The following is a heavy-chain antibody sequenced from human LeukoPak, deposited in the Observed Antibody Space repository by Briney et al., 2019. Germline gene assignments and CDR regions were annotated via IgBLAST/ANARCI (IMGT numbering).Heavy chain of an antibody. J-gene: IGHJ4*02. CDR2: VYTSGTT. V-gene: IGHV4-4*07. CDR1: GASISPYY. CDR3: AREPRFDY. Sequence: SETLSLTCTVSGASISPYYWSWIRQPAGKGLEWIGFVYTSGTTNYNPSLKSRVTLSLDTSKNQFSLKLNSVTAADTAVYYCAREPRFDYWGQGTLVTVSS.